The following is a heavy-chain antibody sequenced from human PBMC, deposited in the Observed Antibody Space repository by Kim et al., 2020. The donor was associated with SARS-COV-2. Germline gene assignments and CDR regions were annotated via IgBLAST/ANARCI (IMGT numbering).Heavy chain of an antibody. Sequence: NKYYADSVQGRFTISRDNSKDTLYLQMNSLGAEDTAVYYCARDGRTGFDYWGQGTLVTVSS. V-gene: IGHV3-33*01. CDR3: ARDGRTGFDY. J-gene: IGHJ4*02. CDR2: NK.